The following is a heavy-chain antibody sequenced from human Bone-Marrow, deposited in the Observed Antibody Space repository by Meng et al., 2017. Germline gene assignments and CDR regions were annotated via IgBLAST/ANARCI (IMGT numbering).Heavy chain of an antibody. Sequence: ASVKVSCKVSGYTFTSYYMHWVRQAPGQGLEWMGIINPSGGSTSYAQKFQGRVTMTRDTSTSTVYMELSSLRSEDTAVYYCARETDGDYDYYYYGMDVWGQGPTVTVSS. CDR3: ARETDGDYDYYYYGMDV. V-gene: IGHV1-46*01. D-gene: IGHD4-17*01. J-gene: IGHJ6*02. CDR1: GYTFTSYY. CDR2: INPSGGST.